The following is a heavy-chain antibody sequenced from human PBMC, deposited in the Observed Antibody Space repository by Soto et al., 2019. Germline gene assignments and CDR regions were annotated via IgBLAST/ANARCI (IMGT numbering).Heavy chain of an antibody. CDR3: ARDITFDY. Sequence: HPGGSLRLSCAASGFTVSSNYMSWVRQAPGKGLEWVSVIYSGGSTYYADSVKGRFTISRDNSKNTLYLQMNSLRAEDTTVYYCARDITFDYWGQGTLVTVSS. CDR2: IYSGGST. J-gene: IGHJ4*02. D-gene: IGHD1-20*01. V-gene: IGHV3-53*01. CDR1: GFTVSSNY.